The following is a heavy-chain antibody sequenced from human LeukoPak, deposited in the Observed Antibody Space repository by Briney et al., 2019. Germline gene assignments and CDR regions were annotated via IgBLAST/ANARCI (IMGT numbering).Heavy chain of an antibody. Sequence: SETLSLTCTVSGGSISRYYWSWIRQPAGKGLEWIGRIYTSGSTNYNPSLKSRVTMSVDTSKNQFSLKLSSVTAADTAVYYCARGLLWFGETDPNFDYWGQGTLVTVSS. D-gene: IGHD3-10*01. V-gene: IGHV4-4*07. CDR1: GGSISRYY. CDR2: IYTSGST. CDR3: ARGLLWFGETDPNFDY. J-gene: IGHJ4*02.